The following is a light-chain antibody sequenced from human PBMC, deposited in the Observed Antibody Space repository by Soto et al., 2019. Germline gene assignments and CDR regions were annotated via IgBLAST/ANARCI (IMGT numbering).Light chain of an antibody. Sequence: QSVLTQPPSASGTPGQRVTFSCSGSTSNIGSNAVNWYQQLPGTAPKLLIYSNDRRPSGVPDRFSGSKSGTSASLAISGPXSEDEADYYCTAWDDXLXXXXFGGG. CDR3: TAWDDXLXXXX. CDR2: SND. CDR1: TSNIGSNA. V-gene: IGLV1-44*01. J-gene: IGLJ2*01.